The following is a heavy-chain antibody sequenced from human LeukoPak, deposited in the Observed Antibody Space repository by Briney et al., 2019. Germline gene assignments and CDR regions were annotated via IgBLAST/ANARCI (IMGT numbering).Heavy chain of an antibody. CDR3: ARDGIVATIRYYYYGMDV. Sequence: GGSLRLSCAASGFTFSSYSMNWVRQAPGKGLEWVSSISSSSSYIYYADSVKGRFTISRDNAKNSLYLQMNSLRAEDTAVYYCARDGIVATIRYYYYGMDVWGQGTTVTVSS. J-gene: IGHJ6*02. CDR2: ISSSSSYI. V-gene: IGHV3-21*01. D-gene: IGHD5-12*01. CDR1: GFTFSSYS.